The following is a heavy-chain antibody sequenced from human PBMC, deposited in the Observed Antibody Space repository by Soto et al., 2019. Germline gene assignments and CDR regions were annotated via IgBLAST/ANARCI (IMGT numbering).Heavy chain of an antibody. CDR3: ASQLHCSGGSCPGAYFQR. D-gene: IGHD2-15*01. CDR2: IYYSGST. Sequence: SETLSLTCTVSGGSISSYYWSWIRQPPGKGLEWIGYIYYSGSTNYNPSLKSRVTISVDTSKNQFSLKVRSVTAADTAVYYCASQLHCSGGSCPGAYFQRWGQGTLVTVS. V-gene: IGHV4-59*01. CDR1: GGSISSYY. J-gene: IGHJ1*01.